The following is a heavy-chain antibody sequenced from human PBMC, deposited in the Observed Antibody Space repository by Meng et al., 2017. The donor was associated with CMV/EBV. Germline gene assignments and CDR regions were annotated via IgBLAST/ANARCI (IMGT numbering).Heavy chain of an antibody. D-gene: IGHD2-2*01. J-gene: IGHJ4*02. V-gene: IGHV3-21*01. CDR2: ISSSSSYI. CDR1: GFTFSSYG. Sequence: AASGFTFSSYGMNWVRQAPGKGLEWVSSISSSSSYIYYADSVKGRFTISRDNAKNSLYLQMNSLRAEDTAVYYCATNPIVVVPAAISWGQGTLVTVSS. CDR3: ATNPIVVVPAAIS.